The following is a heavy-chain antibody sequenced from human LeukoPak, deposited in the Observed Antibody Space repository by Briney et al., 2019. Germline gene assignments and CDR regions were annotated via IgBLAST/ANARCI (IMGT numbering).Heavy chain of an antibody. CDR3: SKDCSSGRCRQNDY. CDR2: IRSKADGGTT. Sequence: GGSLRLSCTASGFSFGDYAMTWVRQAPGKGLEWLGFIRSKADGGTTEYAASVEGRFTISRDDSKRIVYLQMNSLKTEDTAVYYCSKDCSSGRCRQNDYCGQGTLVTVSS. CDR1: GFSFGDYA. D-gene: IGHD2-15*01. V-gene: IGHV3-49*04. J-gene: IGHJ4*02.